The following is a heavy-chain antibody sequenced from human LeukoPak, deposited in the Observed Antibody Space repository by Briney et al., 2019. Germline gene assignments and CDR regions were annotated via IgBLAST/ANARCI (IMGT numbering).Heavy chain of an antibody. Sequence: GASVKVSCKASGGTFSSYAISWVRQAPGQGLEWMGGIIPIFGTANYAQKFQGRVTITAGESTSTAYMELSSLRSEDTAVYYCARGFVGVYYFDYWGQGTLVTVSS. CDR3: ARGFVGVYYFDY. V-gene: IGHV1-69*13. CDR2: IIPIFGTA. CDR1: GGTFSSYA. D-gene: IGHD2-21*01. J-gene: IGHJ4*02.